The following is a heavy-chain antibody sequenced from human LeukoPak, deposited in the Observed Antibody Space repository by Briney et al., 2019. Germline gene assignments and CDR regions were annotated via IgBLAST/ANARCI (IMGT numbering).Heavy chain of an antibody. CDR1: GFTLRSSA. J-gene: IGHJ4*02. CDR3: AKELYGNPSGY. D-gene: IGHD2-8*01. CDR2: ISGDGGTI. V-gene: IGHV3-23*01. Sequence: GGSLRLSCAASGFTLRSSAMSWVRQAPGKGLEWVSAISGDGGTISYAASVRGRFTISRDNAKNTLFPQMSSLRAGDTALYYCAKELYGNPSGYWGQGTRVTVSS.